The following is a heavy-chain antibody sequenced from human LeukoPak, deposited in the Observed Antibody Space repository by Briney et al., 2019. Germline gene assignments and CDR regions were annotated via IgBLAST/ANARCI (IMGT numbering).Heavy chain of an antibody. Sequence: PGGSLRLCCAASGFTFSSYSMNWVRQAPGKGLEWVSSISSSSSYIYYADSVKGRFTISRDNAKNSLYLQMNSLRAEDTAVYYCARGVNSSGWYFDYWGQGTLVTVSS. D-gene: IGHD6-19*01. V-gene: IGHV3-21*01. CDR2: ISSSSSYI. CDR3: ARGVNSSGWYFDY. CDR1: GFTFSSYS. J-gene: IGHJ4*02.